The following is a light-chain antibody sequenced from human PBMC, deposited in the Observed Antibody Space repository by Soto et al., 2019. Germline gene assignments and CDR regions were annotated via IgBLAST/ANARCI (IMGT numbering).Light chain of an antibody. CDR1: QSISNH. V-gene: IGKV1-39*01. Sequence: DIQMTQSPSSLSASVEDRVITTCRASQSISNHLNWYQQKPGKAPKLLIYGASALQSGVPARFSGSGSGTDFTLTISNMQREDFATYYCLQTYNLPRTFGQGTKVDIK. J-gene: IGKJ1*01. CDR2: GAS. CDR3: LQTYNLPRT.